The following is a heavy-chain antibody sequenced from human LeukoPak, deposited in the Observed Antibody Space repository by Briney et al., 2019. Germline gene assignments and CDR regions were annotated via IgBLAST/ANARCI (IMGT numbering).Heavy chain of an antibody. J-gene: IGHJ4*02. CDR3: AKGGGSYLGEY. D-gene: IGHD1-26*01. Sequence: GGSLRLSCAASGFTFSDYYMSWVRQAPGKGLEWVSAISGSGGSTYYADSVKGRFTISRDNSKNTLYLQMNSLRAEDTAVYYCAKGGGSYLGEYWGQGTLVTVSS. CDR1: GFTFSDYY. CDR2: ISGSGGST. V-gene: IGHV3-23*01.